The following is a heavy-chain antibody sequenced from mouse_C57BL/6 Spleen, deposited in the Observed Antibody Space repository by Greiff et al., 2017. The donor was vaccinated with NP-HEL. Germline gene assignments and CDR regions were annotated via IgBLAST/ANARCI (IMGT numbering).Heavy chain of an antibody. J-gene: IGHJ2*01. CDR3: ARVYYGSSYPFDY. D-gene: IGHD1-1*01. V-gene: IGHV1-18*01. CDR2: INPNNGGT. CDR1: GYTFTDYN. Sequence: EVHLVESGPELVKPGASVKIPCKASGYTFTDYNMDWVKQSHGKSLEWIGDINPNNGGTIYNQKFKGKATLTVDKSSSTAYMELRSLTSEDTAVYYCARVYYGSSYPFDYWGQGTTLTVSS.